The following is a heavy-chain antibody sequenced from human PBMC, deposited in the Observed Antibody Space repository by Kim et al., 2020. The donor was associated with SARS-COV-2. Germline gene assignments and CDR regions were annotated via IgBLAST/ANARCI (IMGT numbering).Heavy chain of an antibody. D-gene: IGHD5-18*01. J-gene: IGHJ6*02. V-gene: IGHV1-2*02. CDR1: GYTFTGYY. Sequence: ASVKVSCKASGYTFTGYYMHWVRQAPGQGLEWMGWINPNSGGTNYAQKFQGRVTMTRDTSISTAYMELSRLRSDDTAVYYCARGVVQLWPKIYYGMDVWGQGTTVTVSS. CDR2: INPNSGGT. CDR3: ARGVVQLWPKIYYGMDV.